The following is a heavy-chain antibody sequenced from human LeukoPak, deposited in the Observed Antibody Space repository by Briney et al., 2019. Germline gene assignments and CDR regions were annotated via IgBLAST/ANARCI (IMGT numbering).Heavy chain of an antibody. V-gene: IGHV3-7*01. CDR3: ARVIAARPGDYFDY. CDR2: IKQDGSEK. J-gene: IGHJ4*02. Sequence: GGSLRLSCAASGFTFSSSWMSWVRQAPGKGLEWVANIKQDGSEKYYVDSVKGRFTISRDNAKNSLYLQMNSLRAEDTAVYYCARVIAARPGDYFDYWGQGTLVTVSS. CDR1: GFTFSSSW. D-gene: IGHD6-6*01.